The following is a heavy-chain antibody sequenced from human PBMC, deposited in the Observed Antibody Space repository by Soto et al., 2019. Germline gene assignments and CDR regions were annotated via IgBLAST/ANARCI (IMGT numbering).Heavy chain of an antibody. J-gene: IGHJ5*02. D-gene: IGHD6-13*01. CDR1: GDSVSSNSAA. Sequence: QEQLQQSGPGMVKPSQTLSLTCAISGDSVSSNSAAWNWIRQSPSRGLEWLGRTYYRSKWYNDYAVSVKSRITINPDTSKNQFSLQLNSVTPEDTAVYYCARSITRIAAAGTFWFDPWGQGTLVTVSS. CDR2: TYYRSKWYN. V-gene: IGHV6-1*01. CDR3: ARSITRIAAAGTFWFDP.